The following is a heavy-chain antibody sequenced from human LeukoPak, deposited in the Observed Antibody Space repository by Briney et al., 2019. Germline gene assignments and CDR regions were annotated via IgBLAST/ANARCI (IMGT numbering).Heavy chain of an antibody. CDR2: IYYSGST. D-gene: IGHD2-2*02. Sequence: PSETLSLTCTVPGGSISSYYWSWIRQPPGKGLEWIGYIYYSGSTNYNPSLKSRVTISVDTSKNQFSLKLSSVTAADTAVYYCARGNTLAVMDVWGKGTTVTVSS. CDR3: ARGNTLAVMDV. CDR1: GGSISSYY. V-gene: IGHV4-59*01. J-gene: IGHJ6*03.